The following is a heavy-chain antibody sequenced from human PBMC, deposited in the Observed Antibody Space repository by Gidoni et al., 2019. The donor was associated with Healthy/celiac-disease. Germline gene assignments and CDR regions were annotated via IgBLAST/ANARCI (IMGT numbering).Heavy chain of an antibody. CDR1: GGSISSGGYY. CDR2: IYYSGST. J-gene: IGHJ4*02. CDR3: ARALLYDYVWGSYILD. D-gene: IGHD3-16*01. Sequence: QVQLQESGPGPVKPSQTLSRTCTVPGGSISSGGYYWSWLRQPPGKGLEWIGYIYYSGSTYYNPSLKSRVTISVDTSKNQFSLKLSSVTAADTAVYYCARALLYDYVWGSYILDWGQGTLVTVSS. V-gene: IGHV4-31*03.